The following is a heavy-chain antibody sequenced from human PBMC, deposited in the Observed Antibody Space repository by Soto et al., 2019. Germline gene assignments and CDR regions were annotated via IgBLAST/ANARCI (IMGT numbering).Heavy chain of an antibody. CDR3: ARILYGGVTWYWFDP. CDR1: GFSLSTSAVG. CDR2: IYWDDDK. V-gene: IGHV2-5*02. D-gene: IGHD4-17*01. Sequence: ITLKESGPTLVKPTQTLTLTCTFSGFSLSTSAVGVGWIRQPPGKALEWLALIYWDDDKRYSPSLKSRLTITKDTSKNQVVLTMTNMDPVDTATYYCARILYGGVTWYWFDPWGQGTLVTVSS. J-gene: IGHJ5*02.